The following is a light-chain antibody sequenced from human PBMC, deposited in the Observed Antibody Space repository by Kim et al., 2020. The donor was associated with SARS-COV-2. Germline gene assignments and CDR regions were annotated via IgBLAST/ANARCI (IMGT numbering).Light chain of an antibody. CDR2: RNN. CDR1: SSNIGSNY. CDR3: AAWDDSLSGHWV. J-gene: IGLJ3*02. Sequence: RVTISCSGRSSNIGSNYVYWYQQLPGTAPKLLIYRNNQRPSGVPDRFSGSKSGTSASLAISGLRSEDEADYYCAAWDDSLSGHWVFGGGTQLTVL. V-gene: IGLV1-47*01.